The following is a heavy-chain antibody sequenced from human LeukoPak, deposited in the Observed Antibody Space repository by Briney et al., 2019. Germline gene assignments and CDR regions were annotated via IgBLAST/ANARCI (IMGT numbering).Heavy chain of an antibody. CDR2: INPSGGST. J-gene: IGHJ5*02. CDR3: ARVGYYYDSSGYRYNWFDP. D-gene: IGHD3-22*01. V-gene: IGHV1-46*01. Sequence: ASVKVSCKASGYTFTSYYMHWVRQAPGQGLEWMGIINPSGGSTSYAQKFQGRVTMTRDMSTSTAYMELSSLRSEDTAVYYCARVGYYYDSSGYRYNWFDPWGQGTLVTVSS. CDR1: GYTFTSYY.